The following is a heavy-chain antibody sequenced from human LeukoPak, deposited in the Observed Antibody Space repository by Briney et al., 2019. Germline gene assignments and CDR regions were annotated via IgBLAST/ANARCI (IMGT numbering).Heavy chain of an antibody. Sequence: SETLSLTCTVSGGSISSSSYYWGWIRQPPGKGLEWIGSIYYSGSTYYNPSLKSRVTISVDTSKNQFSLKLSSVTAADTAVYYCARGLGGYSYGQPDYWGQGTLVTVSS. V-gene: IGHV4-39*01. CDR2: IYYSGST. CDR1: GGSISSSSYY. CDR3: ARGLGGYSYGQPDY. J-gene: IGHJ4*02. D-gene: IGHD5-18*01.